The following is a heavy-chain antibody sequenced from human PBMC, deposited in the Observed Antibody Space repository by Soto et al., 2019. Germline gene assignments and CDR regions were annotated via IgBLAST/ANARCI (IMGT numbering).Heavy chain of an antibody. CDR2: IHYSGST. D-gene: IGHD4-17*01. J-gene: IGHJ4*02. Sequence: SETLSLTCTVSGDSISSYYWSWIRQPPGKGLEWIGYIHYSGSTNYNPSLKSRVTISVDTSKNQFSLRLSSVTAADTAVYYCARHETPHGDYDYWGPGTLVTVSS. CDR1: GDSISSYY. V-gene: IGHV4-59*08. CDR3: ARHETPHGDYDY.